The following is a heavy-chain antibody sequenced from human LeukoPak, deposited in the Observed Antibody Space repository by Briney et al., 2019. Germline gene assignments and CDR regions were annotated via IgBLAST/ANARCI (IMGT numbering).Heavy chain of an antibody. Sequence: GGSLRLSCAASGFTFSDYYMSWIRQAPGKGLEWVSYISSSGSTIYYADSVGGRFTVSRDNAKNSVFLYMNSLRAEDTAVYYCAIQITMIVVVPYFDYWGQGTLVTVPS. V-gene: IGHV3-11*04. J-gene: IGHJ4*02. CDR3: AIQITMIVVVPYFDY. CDR2: ISSSGSTI. CDR1: GFTFSDYY. D-gene: IGHD3-22*01.